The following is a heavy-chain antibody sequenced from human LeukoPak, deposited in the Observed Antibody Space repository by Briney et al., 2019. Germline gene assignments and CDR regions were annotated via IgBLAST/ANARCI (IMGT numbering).Heavy chain of an antibody. Sequence: SVKVSCKVSGGTNYAISWVRQAPGQALEWMGGIIPVLDVANSAQKFQGRVTFTADKSTSTAYMELSSLRPEDTAMYFCARGDSDDSGDFRTLEFWGQGTLVTVSS. CDR3: ARGDSDDSGDFRTLEF. V-gene: IGHV1-69*10. CDR1: GGTNYA. J-gene: IGHJ4*02. D-gene: IGHD4-17*01. CDR2: IIPVLDVA.